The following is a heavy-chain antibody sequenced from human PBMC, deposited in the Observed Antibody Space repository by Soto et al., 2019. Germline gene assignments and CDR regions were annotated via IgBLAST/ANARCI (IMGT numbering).Heavy chain of an antibody. D-gene: IGHD3-16*01. CDR2: IYHAGSV. CDR1: GYSIASGYY. CDR3: ARTFGYYGMDV. Sequence: SETLSLTCAVSGYSIASGYYWAWIRQSPGKGLEWIGSIYHAGSVYYNPSLNSRVAVSLDTSKNHFSLKLTSVTAADTAVYYCARTFGYYGMDVWGQGTTVTVSS. V-gene: IGHV4-38-2*01. J-gene: IGHJ6*02.